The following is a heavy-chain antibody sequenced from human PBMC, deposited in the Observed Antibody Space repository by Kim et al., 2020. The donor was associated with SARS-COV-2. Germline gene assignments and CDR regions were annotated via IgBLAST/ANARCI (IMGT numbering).Heavy chain of an antibody. CDR1: GYSFTSYW. CDR3: ARRLGVTAIPLGDAFDI. Sequence: GESLKISCKGSGYSFTSYWIGWVRQMPGKGLEWMGIIYPGDSDTRYSPSFQGQVTISADKSISTAYLQWSSLKASDTAMCYCARRLGVTAIPLGDAFDIWGQGTMVTVSS. V-gene: IGHV5-51*01. CDR2: IYPGDSDT. J-gene: IGHJ3*02. D-gene: IGHD2-21*02.